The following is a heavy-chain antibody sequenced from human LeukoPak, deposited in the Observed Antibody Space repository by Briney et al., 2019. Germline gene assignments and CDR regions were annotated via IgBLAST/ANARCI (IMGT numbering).Heavy chain of an antibody. V-gene: IGHV1-18*04. D-gene: IGHD1-26*01. Sequence: ASVKVSCEASGYTFTRHGISWVRQAPGQGLEWMGWISGYNGNTNYAQKFQERVTITRDMSTSTAYMELSSLRSEDTAVYYCAAPTGKEWEDNPRPYGMDVWGQGTTVTVSS. J-gene: IGHJ6*02. CDR2: ISGYNGNT. CDR1: GYTFTRHG. CDR3: AAPTGKEWEDNPRPYGMDV.